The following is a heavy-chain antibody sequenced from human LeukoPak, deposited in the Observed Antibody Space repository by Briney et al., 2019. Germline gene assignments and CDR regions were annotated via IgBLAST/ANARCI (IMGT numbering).Heavy chain of an antibody. CDR1: GGSFSGYY. Sequence: PSETLSLTCAVYGGSFSGYYWSWIRQPPGKGLDWIGEINHSGSTNYNPSLKSRVTISVDTSKNQFSLKLSSVTAADTAVYYCARGRYYGSGSYYNYWGQGTLVTVSS. CDR3: ARGRYYGSGSYYNY. CDR2: INHSGST. D-gene: IGHD3-10*01. J-gene: IGHJ4*02. V-gene: IGHV4-34*01.